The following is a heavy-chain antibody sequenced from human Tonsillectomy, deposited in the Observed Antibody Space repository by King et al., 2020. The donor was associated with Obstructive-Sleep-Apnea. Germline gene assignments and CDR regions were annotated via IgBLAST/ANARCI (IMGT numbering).Heavy chain of an antibody. CDR3: ARDRIAVAVFDY. CDR1: GYTFTSYG. CDR2: ISVYTGNT. V-gene: IGHV1-18*01. Sequence: VQLVESGAEVKKPGASVKVSCKASGYTFTSYGISWVRQAPGQGLEWMGWISVYTGNTNFAQKLQGRLTMTTDISTSTAYMELRSLRSDDTAVYYCARDRIAVAVFDYWGQGTLVTVSS. D-gene: IGHD6-19*01. J-gene: IGHJ4*02.